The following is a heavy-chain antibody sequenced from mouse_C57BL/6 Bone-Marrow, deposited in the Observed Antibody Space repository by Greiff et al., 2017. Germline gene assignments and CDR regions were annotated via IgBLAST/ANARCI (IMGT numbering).Heavy chain of an antibody. V-gene: IGHV5-15*01. J-gene: IGHJ1*03. CDR2: ISNLAYSI. CDR3: ARGDDYDGDWYFDG. D-gene: IGHD2-4*01. CDR1: GFTFSDYG. Sequence: EVQVVESGGGLVQPGGSLKLSCAASGFTFSDYGMAWVRQAPGKGPEWVAFISNLAYSIYYADTVTGRFTISRENTKNTQYLEMSSLRSEDTAMYYCARGDDYDGDWYFDGWGTGTTVTVSS.